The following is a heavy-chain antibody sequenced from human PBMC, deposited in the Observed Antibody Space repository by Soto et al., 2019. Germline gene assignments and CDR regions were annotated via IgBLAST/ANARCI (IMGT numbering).Heavy chain of an antibody. CDR2: IYYSGST. D-gene: IGHD5-18*01. V-gene: IGHV4-39*02. Sequence: PSETLSLTCTVSGGSISSGSYYWGWIRQPPGKGLEWIGSIYYSGSTYYNPSLKSRVTISVDTSTNHFSLKLSSVTAADTAVYYCARNGYSYGSNWFDPWGQGTLVTVSS. CDR1: GGSISSGSYY. CDR3: ARNGYSYGSNWFDP. J-gene: IGHJ5*02.